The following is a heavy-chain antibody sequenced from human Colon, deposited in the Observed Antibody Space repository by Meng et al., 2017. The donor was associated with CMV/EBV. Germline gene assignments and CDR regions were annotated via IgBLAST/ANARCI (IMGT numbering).Heavy chain of an antibody. CDR1: GFTLSRYT. Sequence: GGSLRLSCAASGFTLSRYTMHWVRQAPGKGLEWVAFIRFDGSLKFYADSVKGRFAVSKDDSKNALYLQLSSLRPDDAGLYYCAKDEVALPAAGYYFAMDVWGQGTTVTVSS. D-gene: IGHD2-2*01. CDR3: AKDEVALPAAGYYFAMDV. CDR2: IRFDGSLK. V-gene: IGHV3-30*02. J-gene: IGHJ6*02.